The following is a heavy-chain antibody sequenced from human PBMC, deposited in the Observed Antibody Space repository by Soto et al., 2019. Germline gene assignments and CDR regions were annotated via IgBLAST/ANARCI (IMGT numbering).Heavy chain of an antibody. V-gene: IGHV3-23*01. D-gene: IGHD6-13*01. J-gene: IGHJ6*02. CDR1: GFNFSSYA. CDR2: ISGSGGST. Sequence: GGSLRLSCAASGFNFSSYAMSWVRLAPGKELERVSAISGSGGSTYYADSLKGRFTISRDNSKNTLYLQMNSLRAEDTAVYYCAKDLAAYSSSWLYYYYGMDVWGQGTTVTVSS. CDR3: AKDLAAYSSSWLYYYYGMDV.